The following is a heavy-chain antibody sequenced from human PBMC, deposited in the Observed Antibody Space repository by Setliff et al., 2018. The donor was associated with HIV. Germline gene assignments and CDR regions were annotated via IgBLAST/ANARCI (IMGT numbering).Heavy chain of an antibody. Sequence: GESLKISCKGSGYSFTNYWIGWVRQMPGKGLEWMGIIYPGDSDTRYSPSFQGQVTISADKSISTAYLQWSSLKASDTAMYYCARLSGLYYYDSSGYYYGHYFDYGGQGTLVTVSS. D-gene: IGHD3-22*01. CDR3: ARLSGLYYYDSSGYYYGHYFDY. CDR2: IYPGDSDT. V-gene: IGHV5-51*01. CDR1: GYSFTNYW. J-gene: IGHJ4*02.